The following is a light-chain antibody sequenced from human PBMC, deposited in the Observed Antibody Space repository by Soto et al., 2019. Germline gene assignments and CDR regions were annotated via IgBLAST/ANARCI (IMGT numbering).Light chain of an antibody. CDR1: QSISTY. J-gene: IGKJ1*01. V-gene: IGKV1-39*01. CDR3: QQFAISTT. CDR2: DSS. Sequence: VGARITITCRASQSISTYLNWYQQKPGEAPTLLVYDSSTLQSGVPSRFSGSGFGAEFTLTVSSLQPEDFATYYCQQFAISTTFGQGTKVDNK.